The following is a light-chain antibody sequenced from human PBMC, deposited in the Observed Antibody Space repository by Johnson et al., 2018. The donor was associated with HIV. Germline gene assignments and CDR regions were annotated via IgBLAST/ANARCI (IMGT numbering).Light chain of an antibody. Sequence: QSVLTQPPSVSAAPGQKVTISCSGSSSDIGNNYVSWYQQLPGTAPKLLIYDNNKRPSGIPDRFSGSKSGTSATLGITGLQTGDEADYYCETWDSSLSAYVIGTGTKVTVL. V-gene: IGLV1-51*01. CDR3: ETWDSSLSAYV. CDR1: SSDIGNNY. J-gene: IGLJ1*01. CDR2: DNN.